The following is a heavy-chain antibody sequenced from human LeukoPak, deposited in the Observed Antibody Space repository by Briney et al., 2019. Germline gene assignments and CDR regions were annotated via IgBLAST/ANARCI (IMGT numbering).Heavy chain of an antibody. V-gene: IGHV1-2*02. CDR1: GYTFSSYA. CDR3: ARDARRIRIAAAGTSRYYYMDV. J-gene: IGHJ6*03. CDR2: INPNSGGT. D-gene: IGHD6-13*01. Sequence: GASVKVSCKASGYTFSSYAISWVRQAPGQGLEWMGWINPNSGGTNYAQKFQGRVTMTRDTSISTAYMELSRLRSDDTAVYYCARDARRIRIAAAGTSRYYYMDVWGKGTTVTVSS.